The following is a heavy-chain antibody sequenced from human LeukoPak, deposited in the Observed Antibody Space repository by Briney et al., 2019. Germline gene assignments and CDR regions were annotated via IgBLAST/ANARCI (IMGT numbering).Heavy chain of an antibody. CDR3: ARGDWDYYYYALDV. J-gene: IGHJ6*04. CDR1: GFTFSTMT. CDR2: ISRSSSSI. V-gene: IGHV3-21*04. D-gene: IGHD3-16*01. Sequence: GGSLRLSCVVSGFTFSTMTINWVRQAPGKGLESISSISRSSSSIYYADSVEGRFTVSRDNAKNSLYLQLNSLRAEDTAVYYCARGDWDYYYYALDVWGKGTTVTVSS.